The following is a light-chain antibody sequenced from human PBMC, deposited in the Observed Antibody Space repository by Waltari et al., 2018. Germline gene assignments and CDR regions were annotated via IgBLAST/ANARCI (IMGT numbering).Light chain of an antibody. CDR2: EVS. CDR1: SSDVGGYNY. V-gene: IGLV2-14*01. Sequence: QSALTQPASVSGSPGQSITIPCTGTSSDVGGYNYASWYQQHPGKAPKLMIYEVSNRPSGVSNRFAGSKSGNTASLTISGLQAEDEADYYCSSYTSSSTYVVFGGGTKLTVL. J-gene: IGLJ2*01. CDR3: SSYTSSSTYVV.